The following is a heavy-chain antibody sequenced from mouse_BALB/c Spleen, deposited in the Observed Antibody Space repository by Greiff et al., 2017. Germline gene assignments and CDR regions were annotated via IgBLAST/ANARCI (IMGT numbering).Heavy chain of an antibody. D-gene: IGHD2-4*01. CDR3: ARRDYDAYAMDY. Sequence: EVQLVESGGGLVQPGGSLKLSCAASGFTFSSYTMSWVRQTPEKRLEWVAYISNGGGSTYYPDTVKGRFTISRDNAKNTLYLQMSSLKSEDTAMYYCARRDYDAYAMDYWGQGTSVTVSS. V-gene: IGHV5-12-2*01. CDR1: GFTFSSYT. CDR2: ISNGGGST. J-gene: IGHJ4*01.